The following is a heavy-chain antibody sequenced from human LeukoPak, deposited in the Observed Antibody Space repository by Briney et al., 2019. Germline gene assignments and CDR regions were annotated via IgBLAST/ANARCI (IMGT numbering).Heavy chain of an antibody. CDR1: GFTFDDYG. J-gene: IGHJ3*02. CDR2: INWNGGST. CDR3: ATTVGYCSSISCYDPFDI. D-gene: IGHD2-2*01. V-gene: IGHV3-20*04. Sequence: GGSLRLSCAASGFTFDDYGMSWVREAPGKGLEWASGINWNGGSTGYADSVKGRFTISRDNAKNSLYLQMNSLRAEDTALYYCATTVGYCSSISCYDPFDIWGQGTMVTVSS.